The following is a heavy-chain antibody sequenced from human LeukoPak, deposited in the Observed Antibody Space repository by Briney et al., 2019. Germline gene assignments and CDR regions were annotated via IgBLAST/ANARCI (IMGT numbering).Heavy chain of an antibody. CDR2: IKSKTDGETT. Sequence: GGSLRLSCAASGFTFSNAWMSWVRQAPGKGLEGVGRIKSKTDGETTGYAAPVKGRFAIPRDDSKNMLYLQMNSLKTEDTAVYYCTSSQITMVRGIISYWGQGTLVTVSS. J-gene: IGHJ4*02. V-gene: IGHV3-15*01. CDR3: TSSQITMVRGIISY. CDR1: GFTFSNAW. D-gene: IGHD3-10*01.